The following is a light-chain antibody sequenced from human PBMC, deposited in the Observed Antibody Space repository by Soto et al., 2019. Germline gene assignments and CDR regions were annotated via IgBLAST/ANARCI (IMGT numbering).Light chain of an antibody. CDR1: SSDVGGYNY. CDR3: SSYTSSSTLCV. V-gene: IGLV2-14*01. Sequence: QSVLTQPASVSGSPGQSITISCTGTSSDVGGYNYVSWYQQHPGKAPKLMLYEVSNRPSGISNRFSGSKSGNTASLTISGLQAGDEADYYCSSYTSSSTLCVFGTGTKVTVL. J-gene: IGLJ1*01. CDR2: EVS.